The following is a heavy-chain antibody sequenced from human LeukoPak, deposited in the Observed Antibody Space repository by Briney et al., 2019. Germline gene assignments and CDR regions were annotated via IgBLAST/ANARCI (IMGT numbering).Heavy chain of an antibody. D-gene: IGHD6-13*01. CDR2: IGVSAGST. Sequence: GGSLRLSCAASGLTFNRTAMSWVRQSPGKGLEWVSAIGVSAGSTYYADFAKGRFTISRDNSKNTLYLQMNSLRAEDTAVYYCAKDLLRSSWPKGNFDYWGQGTLVTVSS. J-gene: IGHJ4*02. CDR3: AKDLLRSSWPKGNFDY. CDR1: GLTFNRTA. V-gene: IGHV3-23*01.